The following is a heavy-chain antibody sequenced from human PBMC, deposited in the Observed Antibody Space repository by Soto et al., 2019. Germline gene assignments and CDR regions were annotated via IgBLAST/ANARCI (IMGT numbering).Heavy chain of an antibody. CDR2: IYDSGST. Sequence: SETLSLTCTVSGGSISSSSYYWGWIRQPPGKGLEWIVSIYDSGSTYYNPSLKSGVTISVDTSKNQFSLKLSSVTAADTAVYYCARHYSRGDRKAYGDENLNWFDPWGQGTLVTVSS. V-gene: IGHV4-39*01. CDR3: ARHYSRGDRKAYGDENLNWFDP. D-gene: IGHD4-17*01. J-gene: IGHJ5*02. CDR1: GGSISSSSYY.